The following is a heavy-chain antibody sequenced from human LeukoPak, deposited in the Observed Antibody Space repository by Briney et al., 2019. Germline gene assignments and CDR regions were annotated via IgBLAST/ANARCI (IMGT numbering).Heavy chain of an antibody. Sequence: SRTLSLTCTVSGGSISSGDYYWSWIRQPPGKGLEWIGYFYYSGSTYYNPSLKSRVTISVDTSKNQFSLKLSSVTAADTAVYYCARNDYGGNSGFRWGQGTLVTVSS. CDR3: ARNDYGGNSGFR. V-gene: IGHV4-30-4*08. J-gene: IGHJ4*02. D-gene: IGHD4-23*01. CDR1: GGSISSGDYY. CDR2: FYYSGST.